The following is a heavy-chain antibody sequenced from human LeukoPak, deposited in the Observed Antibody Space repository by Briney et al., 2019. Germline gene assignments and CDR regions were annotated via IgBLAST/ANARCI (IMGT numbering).Heavy chain of an antibody. V-gene: IGHV3-48*03. CDR3: ASPHDYGDYESYYYYGMDV. Sequence: GGSLRLSCAASGFTFSSYEMNWVRQAPGKGLEWVSYISSSGSTIYYADSVKGRFTISRDNAKNSLYLQMNSLRAEDTAVYYSASPHDYGDYESYYYYGMDVWGQGTTVTVSS. CDR2: ISSSGSTI. CDR1: GFTFSSYE. J-gene: IGHJ6*02. D-gene: IGHD4-17*01.